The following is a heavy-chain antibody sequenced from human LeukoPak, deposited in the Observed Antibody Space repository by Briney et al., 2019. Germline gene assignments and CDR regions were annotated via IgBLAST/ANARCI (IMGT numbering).Heavy chain of an antibody. CDR3: ARNPLKNYDFWSGGRYNWFDP. D-gene: IGHD3-3*01. Sequence: ASVKVSCKASGYTFTGYYMHWVRQAPGQGLEWMGWINPNSGGTNYAQKFQGRVTMTRDTSISTAYMELSRLRSDDTAVYYCARNPLKNYDFWSGGRYNWFDPWGQGTLVTVSS. J-gene: IGHJ5*02. V-gene: IGHV1-2*02. CDR1: GYTFTGYY. CDR2: INPNSGGT.